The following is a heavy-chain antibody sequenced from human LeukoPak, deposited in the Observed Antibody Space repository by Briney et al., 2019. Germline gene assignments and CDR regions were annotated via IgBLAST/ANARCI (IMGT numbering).Heavy chain of an antibody. Sequence: SETLSLTCTVSGGSISSYYWSWIRQPAGKGLEWIGRIYTSGSTNYNPSLKSRVTMSVDTSKNQFSLKLSSVTAAATAVYYCASEGGGNDYVWGSYRYNNWFDPWGQGTLVTVSS. CDR3: ASEGGGNDYVWGSYRYNNWFDP. D-gene: IGHD3-16*02. CDR1: GGSISSYY. V-gene: IGHV4-4*07. J-gene: IGHJ5*02. CDR2: IYTSGST.